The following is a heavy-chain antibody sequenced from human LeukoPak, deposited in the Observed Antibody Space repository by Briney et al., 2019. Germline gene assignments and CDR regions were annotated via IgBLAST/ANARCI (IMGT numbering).Heavy chain of an antibody. V-gene: IGHV3-64*02. Sequence: GGSLRVSCAASGFTFSGYTLHWVRQAPGKGLEYVSAIISHGGSTHYADSVKGRFTVSRDNSKNTLYLQMDSLRAEDMAVYYCARITMGATSANFYYYFLDAWGKGTTVTVSS. CDR2: IISHGGST. CDR1: GFTFSGYT. D-gene: IGHD3-3*01. CDR3: ARITMGATSANFYYYFLDA. J-gene: IGHJ6*03.